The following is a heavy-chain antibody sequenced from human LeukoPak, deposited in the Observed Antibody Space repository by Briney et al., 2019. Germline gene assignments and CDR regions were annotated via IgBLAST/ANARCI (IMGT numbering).Heavy chain of an antibody. CDR2: IKQDGSEK. J-gene: IGHJ3*02. CDR1: GFTLSRYW. Sequence: GGYLRLSCVASGFTLSRYWMSWVRQAPGKGLEWVANIKQDGSEKYYVDSVKGRFTISRDNAKDSLYLQMDSLRAEDTAIYYCARVLAVSSSGYYNDAFDIWGQGTMVTVSS. V-gene: IGHV3-7*01. CDR3: ARVLAVSSSGYYNDAFDI. D-gene: IGHD3-22*01.